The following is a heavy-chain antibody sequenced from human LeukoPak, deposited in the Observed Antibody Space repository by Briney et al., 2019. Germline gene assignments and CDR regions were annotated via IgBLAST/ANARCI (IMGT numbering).Heavy chain of an antibody. CDR3: ARRAGGYSHPYDY. CDR1: GFTFSSYS. J-gene: IGHJ4*02. Sequence: GGSLRLSCAASGFTFSSYSMNWVRQAPGKGLEWVSSISSSSSYIYYADSVKGRFTISRDNSKNTLYLQMNNLRAEDTAVYYCARRAGGYSHPYDYWGQGILVTVSS. D-gene: IGHD4-23*01. CDR2: ISSSSSYI. V-gene: IGHV3-21*04.